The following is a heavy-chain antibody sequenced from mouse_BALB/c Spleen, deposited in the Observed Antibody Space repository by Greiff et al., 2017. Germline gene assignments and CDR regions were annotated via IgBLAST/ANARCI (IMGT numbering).Heavy chain of an antibody. CDR1: GFAFSSYD. CDR3: AKIYYYGSYAMDY. V-gene: IGHV5-12-1*01. CDR2: ISSGGGST. Sequence: EVNVVESGGGLVKPGGSLKLSCAASGFAFSSYDMSWVRQTPEKRLEWVAYISSGGGSTYYPDTVKGRFTISRDNAKNTLYLQMSSLKSEDTAMYYCAKIYYYGSYAMDYWGQGTSVTVSS. J-gene: IGHJ4*01. D-gene: IGHD1-1*01.